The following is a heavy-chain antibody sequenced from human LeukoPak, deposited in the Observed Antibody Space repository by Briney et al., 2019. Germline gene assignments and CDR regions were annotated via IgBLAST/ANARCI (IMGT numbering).Heavy chain of an antibody. CDR1: GFTFSYYG. V-gene: IGHV3-30*02. CDR2: MRDAGTNK. Sequence: GGSLRLSCAASGFTFSYYGMHWVRQAPGKGLEWVAFMRDAGTNKYYADSVKGRFTISRDNSKNTLYLQMNSLRAEDTAVYYCAKDLHVYVWGSYRYTLDYWGQGTLVTVSS. D-gene: IGHD3-16*02. CDR3: AKDLHVYVWGSYRYTLDY. J-gene: IGHJ4*02.